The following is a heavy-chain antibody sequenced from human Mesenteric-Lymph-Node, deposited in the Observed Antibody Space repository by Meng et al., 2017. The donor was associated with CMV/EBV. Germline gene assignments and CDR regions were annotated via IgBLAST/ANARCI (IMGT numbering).Heavy chain of an antibody. D-gene: IGHD2-2*02. CDR2: MNPNSGNT. Sequence: ASVKVSCKASGYIFTSYDINWVREAAGQGREWMGWMNPNSGNTGYAQKFQGRVTITMDTSMTTAYMGLSSLTSEDTAVYYCARGHLCTNTTCYKGNWFDPWGQGTLVTVSS. CDR1: GYIFTSYD. V-gene: IGHV1-8*03. J-gene: IGHJ5*02. CDR3: ARGHLCTNTTCYKGNWFDP.